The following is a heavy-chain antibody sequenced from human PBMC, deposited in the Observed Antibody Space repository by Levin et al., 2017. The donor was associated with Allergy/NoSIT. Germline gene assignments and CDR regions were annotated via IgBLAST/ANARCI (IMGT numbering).Heavy chain of an antibody. V-gene: IGHV4-39*01. J-gene: IGHJ1*01. D-gene: IGHD2-15*01. CDR2: IYYSGST. CDR3: ARHEGGGCSGGSCYPEYFQH. CDR1: GGSISSSSYY. Sequence: SETLSLTCTVSGGSISSSSYYWGWIRQPPGKGLEWIGSIYYSGSTYYNPSLKSRVTISVDTSKNQFSLKLSSVTAADTAVYYCARHEGGGCSGGSCYPEYFQHWGQGTLVTVSS.